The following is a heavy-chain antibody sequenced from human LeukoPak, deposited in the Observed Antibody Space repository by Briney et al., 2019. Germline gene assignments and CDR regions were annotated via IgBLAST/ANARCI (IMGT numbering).Heavy chain of an antibody. J-gene: IGHJ4*02. CDR2: INQDGSEK. CDR3: ARGGTSGYSSTRHFWGGNYYFDY. Sequence: PGGSLRLSCAASGFTFSSSGMSWVRQAPGKGLEWVANINQDGSEKYYLDSAKGRFTISRDNARNSLYLQVNSLRAEYTAVYYCARGGTSGYSSTRHFWGGNYYFDYWGQGSLVTVSS. V-gene: IGHV3-7*01. CDR1: GFTFSSSG. D-gene: IGHD2-2*01.